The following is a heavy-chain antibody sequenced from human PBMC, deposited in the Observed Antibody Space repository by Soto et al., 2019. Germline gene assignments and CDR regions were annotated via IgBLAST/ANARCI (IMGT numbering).Heavy chain of an antibody. CDR3: VRDTMRASAAASLDY. CDR1: GFTFSTYE. Sequence: LRLSCAASGFTFSTYEFNWVRQAPGRGLEWISYISVSGNIIKYAESVKGRFTISRDNADNSLHLHMSNLRVDDAALYFCVRDTMRASAAASLDYWGQGTQVTVSS. V-gene: IGHV3-48*03. D-gene: IGHD2-2*01. CDR2: ISVSGNII. J-gene: IGHJ4*02.